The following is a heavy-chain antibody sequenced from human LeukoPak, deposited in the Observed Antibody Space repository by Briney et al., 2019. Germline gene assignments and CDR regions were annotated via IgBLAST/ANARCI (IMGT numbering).Heavy chain of an antibody. V-gene: IGHV1-18*01. D-gene: IGHD3-22*01. Sequence: ASVKVSCKASGYTFTSHAISWVRQAPGQGPEWIGWITVYNGNTIYAQKLQGRVTMTTDTSTSTAYMELRSLRSDDTAVYYCARGASTYYGSSDYFDYWGQGTLVTVSS. CDR2: ITVYNGNT. CDR1: GYTFTSHA. CDR3: ARGASTYYGSSDYFDY. J-gene: IGHJ4*02.